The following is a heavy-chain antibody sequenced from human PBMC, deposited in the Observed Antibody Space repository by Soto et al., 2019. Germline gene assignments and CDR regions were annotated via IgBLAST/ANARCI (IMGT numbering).Heavy chain of an antibody. Sequence: VGSLRLSCAASGFTFSSYAMHWVRQAPGKGLEWVAVISYDGSNKYYADSVKGRFTISRDNSKNTLYLQMNSLRAEDTAVYYCASLGNYLFDYWGQGTLVTVSS. CDR3: ASLGNYLFDY. V-gene: IGHV3-30-3*01. J-gene: IGHJ4*02. CDR2: ISYDGSNK. CDR1: GFTFSSYA. D-gene: IGHD4-4*01.